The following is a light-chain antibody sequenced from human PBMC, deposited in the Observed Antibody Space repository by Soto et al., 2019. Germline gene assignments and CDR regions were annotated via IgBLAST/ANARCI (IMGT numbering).Light chain of an antibody. CDR1: RSNIGAGYD. J-gene: IGLJ1*01. Sequence: QSVLTQPPSESGAPGQRVTISCTGSRSNIGAGYDVHWYQQLPGTAPKLLIYGNSNRPSGVPDRFSGSKSGTSASLAITGLQAEDEADYYCQSYDSSLSYVFGTGTKLTVL. CDR2: GNS. CDR3: QSYDSSLSYV. V-gene: IGLV1-40*01.